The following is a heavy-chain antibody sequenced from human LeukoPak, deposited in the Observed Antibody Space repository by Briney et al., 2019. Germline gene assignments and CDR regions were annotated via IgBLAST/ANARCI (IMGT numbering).Heavy chain of an antibody. CDR3: ARAGPRLLWFGEPLGWFDP. V-gene: IGHV4-61*02. D-gene: IGHD3-10*01. CDR1: GGSISSGSYY. CDR2: IYTSGST. J-gene: IGHJ5*02. Sequence: TSETLSLTCTVSGGSISSGSYYWSWIRQPAGKGLEWIGRIYTSGSTNYNPSLKSRVTISVDTSKNQFSLKLSSVTAADTAVYYCARAGPRLLWFGEPLGWFDPWGQGTLVTVSS.